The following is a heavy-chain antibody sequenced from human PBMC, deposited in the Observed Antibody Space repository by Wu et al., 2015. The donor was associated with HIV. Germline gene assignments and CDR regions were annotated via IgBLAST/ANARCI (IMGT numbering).Heavy chain of an antibody. CDR2: SDPEDGET. Sequence: HDQLVQSGAEVKKPGASVKVSCKVSGYTLSKLSVHWVRQAPGKGLEWMGGSDPEDGETVYAQKFQGRVTLTEDTSTDTAYVELRSLRFEDTAVYYCTTLRGGYYAGSDIPAAFDIWGQGTMVTVS. D-gene: IGHD3-10*01. J-gene: IGHJ3*02. V-gene: IGHV1-24*01. CDR1: GYTLSKLS. CDR3: TTLRGGYYAGSDIPAAFDI.